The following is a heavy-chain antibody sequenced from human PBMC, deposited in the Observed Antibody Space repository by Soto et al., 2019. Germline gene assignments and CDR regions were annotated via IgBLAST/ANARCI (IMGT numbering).Heavy chain of an antibody. CDR1: SGSISSSSYF. J-gene: IGHJ6*03. CDR2: IYYSGSA. V-gene: IGHV4-39*01. CDR3: ARVLRDYPFYYYYMDV. D-gene: IGHD3-10*01. Sequence: SETLSLTCTVSSGSISSSSYFWAWIRRPPGKGLEWIGNIYYSGSAYYNPSLKSRVTISVDTSKNQFSLKLSSVTATDTAVYYCARVLRDYPFYYYYMDVWGTGTTVTVSS.